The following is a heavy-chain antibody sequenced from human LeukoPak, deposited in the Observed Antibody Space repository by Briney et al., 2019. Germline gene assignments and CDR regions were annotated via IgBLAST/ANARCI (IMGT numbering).Heavy chain of an antibody. CDR3: AKAGYSSSWYVDY. CDR2: ISNDGSNK. J-gene: IGHJ4*02. V-gene: IGHV3-30*18. CDR1: GXTFSSYG. Sequence: GGSLRLSCAASGXTFSSYGMHWVRQAPGKGLEWVAVISNDGSNKYYADSVKGRFTISRDNSKNTLYLQMNSLRAEDTAVYYCAKAGYSSSWYVDYWGQGTLVLVSS. D-gene: IGHD6-13*01.